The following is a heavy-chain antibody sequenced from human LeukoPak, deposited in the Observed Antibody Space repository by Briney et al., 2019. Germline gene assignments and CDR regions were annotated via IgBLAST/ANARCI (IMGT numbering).Heavy chain of an antibody. CDR3: ARGGDCSGGSCLHNSFDP. V-gene: IGHV1-2*06. J-gene: IGHJ5*02. CDR1: GYTFTGYY. Sequence: ASVKVSCKASGYTFTGYYMHWVRQAPGQGLEWMGRINPNSGGTNYAQKFQGRVTMTRDTFISTAYMELSRLRSDDTAVYYCARGGDCSGGSCLHNSFDPWGQGTLVTVSS. D-gene: IGHD2-15*01. CDR2: INPNSGGT.